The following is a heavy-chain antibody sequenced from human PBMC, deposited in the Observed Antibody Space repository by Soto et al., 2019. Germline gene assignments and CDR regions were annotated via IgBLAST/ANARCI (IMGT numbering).Heavy chain of an antibody. CDR2: INHSGST. CDR1: GGSFSGYY. D-gene: IGHD6-19*01. J-gene: IGHJ4*02. Sequence: SETLSLTCAVYGGSFSGYYWSWIRQPPGKGLEWIGEINHSGSTNYNPSLKSRVTISVDTSKNQFSLKLSSVTAADTAVYYCARGPPHSIAVAPCFDYWGQGTLVTVSS. CDR3: ARGPPHSIAVAPCFDY. V-gene: IGHV4-34*01.